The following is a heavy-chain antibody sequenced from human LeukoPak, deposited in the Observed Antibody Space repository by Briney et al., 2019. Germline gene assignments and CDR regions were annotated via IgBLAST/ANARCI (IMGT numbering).Heavy chain of an antibody. CDR2: ISSSSTYI. J-gene: IGHJ6*03. CDR3: ARDGDWNYLRYYYMDV. CDR1: GFTFSTYN. V-gene: IGHV3-21*01. Sequence: PGGSLRLSCAASGFTFSTYNTNWVRQTPGKGLEWVSSISSSSTYIYYADSVKGRFTISRDNAKNSLYLQMNSLRAEDTAVYYCARDGDWNYLRYYYMDVWGKGTTVTVSS. D-gene: IGHD1-7*01.